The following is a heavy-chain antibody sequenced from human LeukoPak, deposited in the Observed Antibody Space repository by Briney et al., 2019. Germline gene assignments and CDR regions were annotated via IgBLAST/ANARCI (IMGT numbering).Heavy chain of an antibody. CDR3: AKAVGGGYNYVYFDY. CDR2: ISWNSGSI. Sequence: GGSLRLSCAASGFTFDDYAMHWVRQAPGKGLEWVSGISWNSGSIGYADSVKGRFTISRDNAKNSLYLQMNSLRAEDMALYYCAKAVGGGYNYVYFDYWGQGTLVTVSS. V-gene: IGHV3-9*03. CDR1: GFTFDDYA. J-gene: IGHJ4*02. D-gene: IGHD5-24*01.